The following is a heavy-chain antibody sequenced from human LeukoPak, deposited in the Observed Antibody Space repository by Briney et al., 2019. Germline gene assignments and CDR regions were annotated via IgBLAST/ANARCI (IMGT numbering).Heavy chain of an antibody. V-gene: IGHV1-2*02. Sequence: ASVKVSCKVSGYTFTGYYMHWVRQAPGQGLEWMGWINPNSGGTNYAQRFQGRVTMTRDTSISTAYMELSRLRSDDTAVYYCARDQPGVDNWFDPWGQGTLVTVSS. CDR2: INPNSGGT. CDR3: ARDQPGVDNWFDP. D-gene: IGHD7-27*01. CDR1: GYTFTGYY. J-gene: IGHJ5*02.